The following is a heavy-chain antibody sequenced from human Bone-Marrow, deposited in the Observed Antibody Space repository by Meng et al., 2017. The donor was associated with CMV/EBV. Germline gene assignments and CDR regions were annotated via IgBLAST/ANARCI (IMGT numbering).Heavy chain of an antibody. D-gene: IGHD1-26*01. CDR3: ARDAGRFGLWGSYRYYYYYGMDV. Sequence: ASVKVSCKASGYTFTSYYMHWVRQAPGQGLEWMGIINPSGGSTSYAQKFQGRVTMTRDTSTGTVYMELSSLRSEDTAVYYCARDAGRFGLWGSYRYYYYYGMDVWGQGTTVTVSS. CDR1: GYTFTSYY. V-gene: IGHV1-46*01. J-gene: IGHJ6*02. CDR2: INPSGGST.